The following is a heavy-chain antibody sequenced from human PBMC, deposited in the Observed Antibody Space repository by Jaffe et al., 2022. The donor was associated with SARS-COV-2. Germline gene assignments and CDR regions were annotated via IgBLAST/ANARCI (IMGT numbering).Heavy chain of an antibody. CDR1: GFTFSSYA. CDR2: ISYDGSNK. D-gene: IGHD3-22*01. Sequence: QVQLVESGGGVVQPGRSLRLSCAASGFTFSSYAMHWVRQAPGKGLEWVAVISYDGSNKYYADSVKGRFTISRDNSKNTLYLQMNSLRAEDTAVYYCARDGRPNYYDSRPGPWYFDLWGRGTLVTVSS. V-gene: IGHV3-30-3*01. CDR3: ARDGRPNYYDSRPGPWYFDL. J-gene: IGHJ2*01.